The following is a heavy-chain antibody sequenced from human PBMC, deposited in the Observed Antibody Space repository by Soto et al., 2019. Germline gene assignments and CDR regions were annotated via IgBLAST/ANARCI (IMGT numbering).Heavy chain of an antibody. D-gene: IGHD6-13*01. CDR1: GFTFSSFW. J-gene: IGHJ4*02. V-gene: IGHV3-74*01. Sequence: EVQLVESGGGLVQPGGSLRLSCAASGFTFSSFWMHWVRQAPGKGLVLVSRINSDGSTTSYADSVKGRFTISRDNAKNTLYLQMNSLRAEDTAVYYCARIPPGWGGEQLVLDYWGQGTLVTVSS. CDR3: ARIPPGWGGEQLVLDY. CDR2: INSDGSTT.